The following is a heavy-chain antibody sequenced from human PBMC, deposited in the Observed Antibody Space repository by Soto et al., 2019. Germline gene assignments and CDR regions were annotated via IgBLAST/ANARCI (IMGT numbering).Heavy chain of an antibody. CDR1: GFTLRSYW. CDR2: ISGDGNIT. D-gene: IGHD3-22*01. CDR3: GRDVVMYGGSYDY. Sequence: EVQLVESGGGLVQPGGCLRLSCAASGFTLRSYWMHWVRQVSGKGLVWVSRISGDGNITTYGDSVKGRLTISGDNANNKRYLQISGLTAEETAVYYCGRDVVMYGGSYDYWGLGSQVAVSS. V-gene: IGHV3-74*01. J-gene: IGHJ4*02.